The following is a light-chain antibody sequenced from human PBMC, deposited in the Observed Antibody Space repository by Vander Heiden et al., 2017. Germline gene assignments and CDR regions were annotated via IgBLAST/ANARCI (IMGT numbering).Light chain of an antibody. CDR2: NYD. CDR1: NIGSKS. J-gene: IGLJ2*01. V-gene: IGLV3-21*02. Sequence: SYVLTQPPSVSVDPGQTARVTCGGNNIGSKSVQWYQQKPGQAPVLVVYNYDDRPSGIPERFSGSNSGNTATLTISRVEAGDEADYYCQVWESSSDHVIFGGGTKLTVL. CDR3: QVWESSSDHVI.